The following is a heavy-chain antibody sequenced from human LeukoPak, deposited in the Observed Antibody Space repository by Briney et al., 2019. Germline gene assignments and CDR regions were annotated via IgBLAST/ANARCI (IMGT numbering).Heavy chain of an antibody. Sequence: ASVKVSCKASGFTFTSSAVQWVRQAHGQRLEWIGWIVVGSGNTNYAQKFQERVTITRDMSTSTAYMELSSLRSEDTAVYYCATPLIFRGSGYYWDAFDIWGQGTMVTVSS. D-gene: IGHD3-22*01. CDR1: GFTFTSSA. J-gene: IGHJ3*02. CDR3: ATPLIFRGSGYYWDAFDI. CDR2: IVVGSGNT. V-gene: IGHV1-58*01.